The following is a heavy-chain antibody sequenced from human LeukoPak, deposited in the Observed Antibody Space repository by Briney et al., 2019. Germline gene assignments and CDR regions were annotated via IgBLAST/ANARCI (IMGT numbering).Heavy chain of an antibody. CDR3: ARVPPYGSGWSKGVPDY. J-gene: IGHJ4*02. CDR2: IYYSGST. D-gene: IGHD6-19*01. V-gene: IGHV4-59*01. Sequence: SETLSLTCTVSGGSISSYYWSWIRQPPGKGLEWIGYIYYSGSTNYNPSLKSRVTISVDTSKNQFSLKLSSVTAADTAVYYCARVPPYGSGWSKGVPDYWGQGTLVTVSS. CDR1: GGSISSYY.